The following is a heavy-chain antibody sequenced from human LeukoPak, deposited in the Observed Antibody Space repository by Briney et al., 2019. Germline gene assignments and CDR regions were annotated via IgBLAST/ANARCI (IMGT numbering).Heavy chain of an antibody. CDR1: GGSFSGYY. CDR2: INHSGST. Sequence: SETLSLTCAVYGGSFSGYYWSWIRQPPGKGLEWIGEINHSGSTSYNPSLKSRVTISVDTSKNQFSLKLSSVTAADTAVYYCARGRVHPVRYCSSTSCYNHFDYWGQGTLVTVSS. J-gene: IGHJ4*02. D-gene: IGHD2-2*01. CDR3: ARGRVHPVRYCSSTSCYNHFDY. V-gene: IGHV4-34*01.